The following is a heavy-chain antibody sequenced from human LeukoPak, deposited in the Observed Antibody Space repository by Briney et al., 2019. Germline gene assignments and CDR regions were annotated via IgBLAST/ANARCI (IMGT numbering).Heavy chain of an antibody. J-gene: IGHJ5*02. V-gene: IGHV4-38-2*01. Sequence: SDTLSLTCAVSGYSLSSGYYWGWIRQPPGEGVEWIGSIYHSGSTYYNPSLKSRVTISVDTSKNQFSLKLSSVTAADTAVYYCARAMTTVTSNWFDRWGQGTLVTVSS. CDR3: ARAMTTVTSNWFDR. CDR1: GYSLSSGYY. CDR2: IYHSGST. D-gene: IGHD4-11*01.